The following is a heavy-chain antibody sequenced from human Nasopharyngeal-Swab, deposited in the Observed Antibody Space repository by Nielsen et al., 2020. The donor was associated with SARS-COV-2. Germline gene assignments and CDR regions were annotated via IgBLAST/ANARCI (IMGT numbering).Heavy chain of an antibody. CDR2: ISGTSTYI. J-gene: IGHJ2*01. Sequence: GESLKTSCTASGFTFSTYSMNWVRQAPGKGLEWVSSISGTSTYIYYADSVKGRFTVSRDNARNSLYLQMNSLRGDDTAVYYYARDLVSSWRAIGNWYFDLWGRGTLVIVSS. CDR3: ARDLVSSWRAIGNWYFDL. V-gene: IGHV3-21*01. CDR1: GFTFSTYS. D-gene: IGHD6-13*01.